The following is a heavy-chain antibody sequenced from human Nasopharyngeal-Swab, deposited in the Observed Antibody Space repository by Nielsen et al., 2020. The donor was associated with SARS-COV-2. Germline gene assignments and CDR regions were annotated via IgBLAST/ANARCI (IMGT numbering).Heavy chain of an antibody. V-gene: IGHV4-31*03. CDR1: GGSISSGGYY. CDR3: ARANGVRGVIVDYYYYMDV. D-gene: IGHD3-10*01. J-gene: IGHJ6*03. CDR2: IYYSGST. Sequence: SETLSLTSTVSGGSISSGGYYWSWIRQHPGKGLEWIGYIYYSGSTYYSPSLKSRVTISVDTSKNQFSLKLSSVTAADTAVYYCARANGVRGVIVDYYYYMDVWGKGTTVTVSS.